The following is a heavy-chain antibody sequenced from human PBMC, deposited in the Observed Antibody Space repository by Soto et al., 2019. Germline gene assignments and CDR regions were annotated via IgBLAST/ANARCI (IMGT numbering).Heavy chain of an antibody. CDR2: ISFDGSIE. D-gene: IGHD4-4*01. CDR3: AKDDSEYSNYWTSFDN. CDR1: GFTFSHYG. Sequence: QVQLVESGGGVVQPGRSLRLSCAASGFTFSHYGMEWVRQAPGKGLEWVAVISFDGSIENYADSVKGRFTISRDNYKGTLSLHMNNLRPEDTATYYCAKDDSEYSNYWTSFDNWGQGTLVTVSS. V-gene: IGHV3-30*18. J-gene: IGHJ4*02.